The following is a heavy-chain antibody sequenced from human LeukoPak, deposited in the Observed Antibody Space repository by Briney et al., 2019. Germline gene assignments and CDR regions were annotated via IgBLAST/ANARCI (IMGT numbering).Heavy chain of an antibody. CDR3: ARGGSGWNYYYYYMDV. Sequence: SETLSLTCTVSGYSISSGYYWGWIRQPPGKGLEWIGSIYHSGRTFYNPSLKSRVTISVDTSKNQFSLKLSSVTAADTAVYYCARGGSGWNYYYYYMDVWGKGTTVTISS. J-gene: IGHJ6*03. D-gene: IGHD6-19*01. CDR2: IYHSGRT. CDR1: GYSISSGYY. V-gene: IGHV4-38-2*02.